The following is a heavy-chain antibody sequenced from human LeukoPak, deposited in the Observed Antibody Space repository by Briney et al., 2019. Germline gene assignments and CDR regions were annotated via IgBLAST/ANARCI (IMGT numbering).Heavy chain of an antibody. Sequence: PGGSLRLSCAASGFTFSSYSMNWVRQAPGKGLEWVSSISSSSSYIYYADSVKGRFTISRDNAKNSLYLQMNSLRAEDTAVYYCAKDPDSSSWYDQGVLYFDYWGQGTLVTVSS. J-gene: IGHJ4*02. CDR1: GFTFSSYS. CDR2: ISSSSSYI. D-gene: IGHD6-13*01. CDR3: AKDPDSSSWYDQGVLYFDY. V-gene: IGHV3-21*01.